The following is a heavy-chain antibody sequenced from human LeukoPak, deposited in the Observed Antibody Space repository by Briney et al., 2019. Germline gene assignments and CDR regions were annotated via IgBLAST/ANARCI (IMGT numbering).Heavy chain of an antibody. V-gene: IGHV4-59*01. CDR3: AREGTSVTHLNWFDP. D-gene: IGHD2-2*01. J-gene: IGHJ5*02. Sequence: KPSETLSLTCTVSGGSISSYYWSWIRQPPGKGLEWIGHIYGSGSTNYNPSLKSRVTLSVDTSKNQFSLKLSSVTAADTAVYYCAREGTSVTHLNWFDPWGQGTLVTVSS. CDR1: GGSISSYY. CDR2: IYGSGST.